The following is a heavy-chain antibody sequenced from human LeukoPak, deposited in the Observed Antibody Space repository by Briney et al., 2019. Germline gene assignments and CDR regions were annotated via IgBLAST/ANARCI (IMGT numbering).Heavy chain of an antibody. J-gene: IGHJ4*02. V-gene: IGHV5-51*01. CDR2: IYPGDSDT. CDR1: GYSFTSYW. D-gene: IGHD6-13*01. CDR3: ARSLYSSNWYYFDF. Sequence: GESLKISCKGSGYSFTSYWIGWVRQMPGKGLEWMGIIYPGDSDTRYSPSFQGQVIISADKSISTAYLQWSSLKASDTAMYYCARSLYSSNWYYFDFWGQGTLASVSS.